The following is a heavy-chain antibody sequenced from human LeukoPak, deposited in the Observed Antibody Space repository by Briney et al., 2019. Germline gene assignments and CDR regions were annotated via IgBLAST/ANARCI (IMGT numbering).Heavy chain of an antibody. J-gene: IGHJ4*02. V-gene: IGHV3-7*01. D-gene: IGHD6-13*01. CDR2: IKQDGSEK. CDR3: TRDQAAAGDEPPIDY. Sequence: GGSLRLSCAASGFTFSSYWMSWVRQAPGKGLEWVANIKQDGSEKYYVDSVKGRFTISRDNAKNSLYLQMNSLRAEDTAVYYCTRDQAAAGDEPPIDYWGQGTLVTVSS. CDR1: GFTFSSYW.